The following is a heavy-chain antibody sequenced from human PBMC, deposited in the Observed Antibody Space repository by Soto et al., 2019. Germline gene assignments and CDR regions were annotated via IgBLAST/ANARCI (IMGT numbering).Heavy chain of an antibody. CDR1: GFTFSSYA. D-gene: IGHD6-19*01. V-gene: IGHV3-30-3*01. CDR2: ISYDGSNK. J-gene: IGHJ4*02. Sequence: QVQLVEAGGGVVQPGRSLRLSCAASGFTFSSYAMHWVRQAPGKGLEWVAVISYDGSNKYYADSVKGRFTISRDNSKNTLYLQMNRLRAEDTAVYYCARDSLHSGWLVMGEVNYWGQGTLVTVSS. CDR3: ARDSLHSGWLVMGEVNY.